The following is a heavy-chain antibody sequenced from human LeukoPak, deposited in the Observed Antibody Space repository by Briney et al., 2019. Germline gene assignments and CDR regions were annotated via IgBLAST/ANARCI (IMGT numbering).Heavy chain of an antibody. D-gene: IGHD3-10*01. Sequence: PGGSLRLSCAASGFSFSSYAIHWVRQAPGKGLEWVTFMSSDRGNQYHADSVKGQFTISRDNSKNALYLQMNSLRAEDTAVYHCARGHASGSWLIDYWGLGTLVTVSS. CDR1: GFSFSSYA. V-gene: IGHV3-30*01. CDR2: MSSDRGNQ. J-gene: IGHJ4*02. CDR3: ARGHASGSWLIDY.